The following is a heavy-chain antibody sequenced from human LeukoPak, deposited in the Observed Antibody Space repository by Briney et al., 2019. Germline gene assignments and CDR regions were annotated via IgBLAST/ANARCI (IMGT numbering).Heavy chain of an antibody. Sequence: SETLSLTCTVSGGSISSSSYYWGWIRQPPGKGLEWIGSIYYTGSTNYNPSLKSRVTISVDTSKNQFSLKLTSVTAADTAVYYCARLSSGTVDYWGQGTLVTVSS. D-gene: IGHD6-13*01. J-gene: IGHJ4*02. CDR2: IYYTGST. V-gene: IGHV4-39*01. CDR3: ARLSSGTVDY. CDR1: GGSISSSSYY.